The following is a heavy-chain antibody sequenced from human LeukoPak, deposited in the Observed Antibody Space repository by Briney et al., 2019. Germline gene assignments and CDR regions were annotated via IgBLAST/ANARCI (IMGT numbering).Heavy chain of an antibody. D-gene: IGHD3-16*01. J-gene: IGHJ5*02. V-gene: IGHV1-2*02. Sequence: ASVTVSFTASGYTFTAYYVHWVRQAPGQGLEWMGWINPNSGGTNYAQKFQGRVTMTRDTSISTAYMELSRLRSDDTAVYYCARAGGLNWFDPWGQGNLVTVSS. CDR3: ARAGGLNWFDP. CDR1: GYTFTAYY. CDR2: INPNSGGT.